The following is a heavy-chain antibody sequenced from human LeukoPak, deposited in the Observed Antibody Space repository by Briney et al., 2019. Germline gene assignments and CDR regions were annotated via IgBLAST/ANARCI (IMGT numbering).Heavy chain of an antibody. J-gene: IGHJ3*02. Sequence: EASVKVSCKASGYTFTGYYMHWVRQAPGQGLEWMGWINPNRGGTNYAQKFQGRVTMTRDTSISTAYMELSRLRSDDTAVYYCARDEESRRDAFDIWGQGTMVTVSS. CDR2: INPNRGGT. CDR3: ARDEESRRDAFDI. CDR1: GYTFTGYY. V-gene: IGHV1-2*02.